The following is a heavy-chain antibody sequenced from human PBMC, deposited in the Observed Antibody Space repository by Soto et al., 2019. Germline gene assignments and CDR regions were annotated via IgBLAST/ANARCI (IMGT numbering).Heavy chain of an antibody. V-gene: IGHV3-9*01. CDR3: AKSGYSYGYGAFDI. D-gene: IGHD5-18*01. CDR2: ISWNSGSI. CDR1: GFTFDDYA. Sequence: GGSLRLSCAASGFTFDDYAMHWVRQSPGKGLEWVSGISWNSGSIGYADSVKGRFTISRDNAKNSLYLQMDSLRAEDTALYYCAKSGYSYGYGAFDIWGQGTMVTVSS. J-gene: IGHJ3*02.